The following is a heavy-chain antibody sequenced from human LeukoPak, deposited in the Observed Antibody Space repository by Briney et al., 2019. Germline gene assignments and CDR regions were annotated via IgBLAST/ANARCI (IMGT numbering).Heavy chain of an antibody. CDR3: ARGDWLFPSYSSGWYSLDY. D-gene: IGHD6-19*01. CDR1: GFTFSSYA. V-gene: IGHV3-30-3*01. J-gene: IGHJ4*02. CDR2: ISYDGSNK. Sequence: GGSLRLSCAASGFTFSSYAMHWVRQAPGKGLEWVAVISYDGSNKYYADSVKGRLTISRDNSKNTLYLQMNSLRAEDTAVYYCARGDWLFPSYSSGWYSLDYWGQGTLVTVSS.